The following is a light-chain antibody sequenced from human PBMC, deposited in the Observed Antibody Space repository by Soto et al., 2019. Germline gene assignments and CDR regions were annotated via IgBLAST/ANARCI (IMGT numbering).Light chain of an antibody. CDR2: DAS. Sequence: EIVLTQSPATLSVSPGAGITLSCRASQSASKLAWYQPKPGQAPRLLIFDASTRATGIPARFSGTGSGTEFTLTISSLQSEDFGVYYCQQYDHWPVTFDGGTKVEVK. CDR3: QQYDHWPVT. CDR1: QSASK. V-gene: IGKV3-15*01. J-gene: IGKJ4*01.